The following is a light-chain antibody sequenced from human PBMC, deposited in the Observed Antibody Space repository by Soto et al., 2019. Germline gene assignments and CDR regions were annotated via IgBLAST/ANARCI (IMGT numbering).Light chain of an antibody. CDR3: QQRHNWPIT. Sequence: EIVLTQSPATLSLSPGERATLSCRTSQTIRGLLNWYQQRPGQAPRLLIYDTSNRATDIPARFSGSGSGTDSILSISSLYPEDFAVYCCQQRHNWPITFGQWTRLDI. J-gene: IGKJ5*01. V-gene: IGKV3-11*01. CDR1: QTIRGL. CDR2: DTS.